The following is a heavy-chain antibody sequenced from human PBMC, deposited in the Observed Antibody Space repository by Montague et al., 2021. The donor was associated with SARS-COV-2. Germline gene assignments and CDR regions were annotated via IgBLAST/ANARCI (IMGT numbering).Heavy chain of an antibody. J-gene: IGHJ4*02. V-gene: IGHV4-34*01. CDR2: INHNGST. CDR3: ARAIVAVTMIIVVMTGVEHPFDF. D-gene: IGHD3-22*01. CDR1: GGSFIGYY. Sequence: SETLSLTCDVYGGSFIGYYCSWTRQPPGKGRGWIWVINHNGSTNNNPSLKSRVSISVCTDKNQFTLKLRSVTATDTAVYYCARAIVAVTMIIVVMTGVEHPFDFWGQGTLVTVSS.